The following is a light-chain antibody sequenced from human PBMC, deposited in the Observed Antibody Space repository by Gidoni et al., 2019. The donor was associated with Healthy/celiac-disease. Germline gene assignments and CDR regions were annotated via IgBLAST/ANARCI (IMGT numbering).Light chain of an antibody. Sequence: SYELTQPPSVSVSPGQTARSTCSGDALPKQYAYWYQQKPGQAPVLVIYKDSERPSGIPERFSVSSSGTTVTLTSSGVQAEDEADYYCQSADISGTWVFGGGTKLTVL. CDR3: QSADISGTWV. CDR1: ALPKQY. V-gene: IGLV3-25*03. J-gene: IGLJ3*02. CDR2: KDS.